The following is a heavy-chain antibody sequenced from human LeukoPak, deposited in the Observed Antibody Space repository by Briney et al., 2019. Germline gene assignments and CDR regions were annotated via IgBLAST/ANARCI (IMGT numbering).Heavy chain of an antibody. CDR3: ARARRDCSGGTCFSYYFDN. CDR2: ISSIEGRI. CDR1: GFTFSNYA. Sequence: PGGSLRLSCAASGFTFSNYAIHWVRQAPGKGLECVSAISSIEGRIYYANSVKGRFTISRDNSKNMVFLQMGSLRAEDVAVYYCARARRDCSGGTCFSYYFDNWGQGTLVTVSP. V-gene: IGHV3-64*01. D-gene: IGHD2-15*01. J-gene: IGHJ4*02.